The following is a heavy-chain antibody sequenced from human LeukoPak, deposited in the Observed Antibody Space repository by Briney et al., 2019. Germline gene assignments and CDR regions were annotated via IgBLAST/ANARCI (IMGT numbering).Heavy chain of an antibody. J-gene: IGHJ1*01. Sequence: PGGSLRLSCAASGLTVSSNYMSWVRQAPGKGLEWVSVIYSGGSTYYAGSVKGRFTISRDNSKNTLYLQMNSLRAEDTAVYYCASSYYYDSSGYYQKTEYFQHWGQGTLVTVSS. CDR1: GLTVSSNY. CDR3: ASSYYYDSSGYYQKTEYFQH. V-gene: IGHV3-53*01. CDR2: IYSGGST. D-gene: IGHD3-22*01.